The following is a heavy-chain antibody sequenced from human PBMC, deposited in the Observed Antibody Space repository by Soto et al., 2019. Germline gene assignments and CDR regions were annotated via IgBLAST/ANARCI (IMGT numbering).Heavy chain of an antibody. J-gene: IGHJ4*02. CDR1: GFTFSSYE. CDR3: ARVYCSTTTCHVQAFDS. V-gene: IGHV3-48*03. D-gene: IGHD2-2*01. Sequence: PGGSLRLSCAASGFTFSSYEMNWVRQAPGKTLEWVSYISSAGDSSYYADSVKSRFTISRDNAKNSLYLQMNSLRVEDTAVYHCARVYCSTTTCHVQAFDSWGQGTLVTVYS. CDR2: ISSAGDSS.